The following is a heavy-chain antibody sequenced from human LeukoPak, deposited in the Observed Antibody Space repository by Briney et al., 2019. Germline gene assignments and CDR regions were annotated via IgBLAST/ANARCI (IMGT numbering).Heavy chain of an antibody. CDR2: INHSGST. D-gene: IGHD4-17*01. Sequence: SETLSLTCAVYGGSFSGYYWSWIRQPPGKGLEWIGEINHSGSTNYNLSLKSRVTISVDTSKNQFSLKLSSVTAADTAVYYCARGPYGPRAFILKYYYFDYWGQGTLVTVSS. V-gene: IGHV4-34*01. CDR3: ARGPYGPRAFILKYYYFDY. J-gene: IGHJ4*02. CDR1: GGSFSGYY.